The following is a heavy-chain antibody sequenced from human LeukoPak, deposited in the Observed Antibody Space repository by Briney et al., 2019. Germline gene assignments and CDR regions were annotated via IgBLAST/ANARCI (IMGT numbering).Heavy chain of an antibody. CDR1: SYTFTSYG. V-gene: IGHV1-18*01. Sequence: ASVKVSCKASSYTFTSYGISWVRQAPGQGLEWMGWISAYNGNTNYAQRLQGRVTMTTDTSTSTAYMELRSLRSDDTAVYYCARDGDEGVRGRYFDYWGQGALVTVSS. CDR2: ISAYNGNT. CDR3: ARDGDEGVRGRYFDY. J-gene: IGHJ4*02. D-gene: IGHD3-10*01.